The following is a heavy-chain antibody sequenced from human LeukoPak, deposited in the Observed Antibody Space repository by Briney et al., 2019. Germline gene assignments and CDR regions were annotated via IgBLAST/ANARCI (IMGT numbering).Heavy chain of an antibody. J-gene: IGHJ6*03. Sequence: ASVKVSCEASGYTLTSYDINWVRQATGQGLEGVGWMNPNSGNTGYAQKFQGRATMTRNTSISTAYMELSSLRSEDTAVYYCARGRRGYGPYYYYYMDVWGKGTTVTISS. CDR1: GYTLTSYD. CDR2: MNPNSGNT. CDR3: ARGRRGYGPYYYYYMDV. D-gene: IGHD4-17*01. V-gene: IGHV1-8*01.